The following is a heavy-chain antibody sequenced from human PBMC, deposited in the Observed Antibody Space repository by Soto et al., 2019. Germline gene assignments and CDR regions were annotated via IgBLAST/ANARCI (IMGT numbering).Heavy chain of an antibody. D-gene: IGHD6-19*01. V-gene: IGHV3-33*01. CDR3: ARDAGVVVGAVAGDGAFDI. Sequence: QVQLVESGGGVVQPGRSLRLSCAASGFTFSSYGMHWVRQAPGKGLEWVAVIWYDGSNKYYVDSVKGRFTISRDNSKNVLGLDIMRVGAEDTAVYDGARDAGVVVGAVAGDGAFDIRGQGTMGSVS. J-gene: IGHJ3*02. CDR1: GFTFSSYG. CDR2: IWYDGSNK.